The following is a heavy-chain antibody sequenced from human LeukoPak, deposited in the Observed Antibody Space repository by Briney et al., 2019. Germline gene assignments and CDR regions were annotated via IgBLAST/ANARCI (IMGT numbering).Heavy chain of an antibody. Sequence: GASVKVSCTASGGTFSSYAISWVRQAPGQGLEWMGGIIPIFGTANYAQKFQGRVTITADESTSTAYMELSSLRSEDTAVYYCARGCSSTSCYGPQLLLYYYYYGMDVWGQGTTVTVSS. CDR3: ARGCSSTSCYGPQLLLYYYYYGMDV. CDR1: GGTFSSYA. D-gene: IGHD2-2*01. J-gene: IGHJ6*02. CDR2: IIPIFGTA. V-gene: IGHV1-69*01.